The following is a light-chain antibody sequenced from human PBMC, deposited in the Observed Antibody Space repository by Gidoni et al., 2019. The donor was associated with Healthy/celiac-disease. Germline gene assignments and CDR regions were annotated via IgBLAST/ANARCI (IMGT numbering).Light chain of an antibody. J-gene: IGKJ2*01. CDR1: QSLLHSNGYNY. CDR2: LGS. Sequence: DIVMTQSPLSLLVTPGEPASISCRSSQSLLHSNGYNYLDWYLQKPGQSPQLLIYLGSNRASGVPYRFSGSGSGTDFTLKISRVEAEDVGVYYCMQALQTPYTFGQGTKLEIK. V-gene: IGKV2-28*01. CDR3: MQALQTPYT.